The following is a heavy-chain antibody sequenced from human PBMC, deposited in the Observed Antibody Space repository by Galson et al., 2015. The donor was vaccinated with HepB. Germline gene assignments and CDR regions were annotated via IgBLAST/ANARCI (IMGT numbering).Heavy chain of an antibody. J-gene: IGHJ4*02. CDR3: ARLLGPGYSNNWPLHY. D-gene: IGHD6-13*01. CDR2: IIPLSGTT. Sequence: SVKVSCKASGGTFSSYAITWVRQAPGQGLEWMGGIIPLSGTTDYAQKFQGRVTITADESTSTAYMGLSSLRSEDTAVYYCARLLGPGYSNNWPLHYWGQGTLVTVSS. CDR1: GGTFSSYA. V-gene: IGHV1-69*13.